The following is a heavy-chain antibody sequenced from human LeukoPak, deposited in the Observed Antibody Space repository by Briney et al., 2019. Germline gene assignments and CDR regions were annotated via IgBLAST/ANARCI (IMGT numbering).Heavy chain of an antibody. CDR1: GFTFSSYS. Sequence: KPGGSLRLSCAASGFTFSSYSMNWVRQAPGKGLEWVSSISSSSSYIHYADSVKGRFTISRDNSKNTLYLQMNSLRAEDTAIYYCAKYVTAKGPPYGLDVWGQGTTVTVSS. D-gene: IGHD1-14*01. V-gene: IGHV3-21*04. CDR3: AKYVTAKGPPYGLDV. J-gene: IGHJ6*02. CDR2: ISSSSSYI.